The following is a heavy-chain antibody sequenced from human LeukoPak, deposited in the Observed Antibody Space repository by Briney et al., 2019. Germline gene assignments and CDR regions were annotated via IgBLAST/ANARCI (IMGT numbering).Heavy chain of an antibody. CDR1: GGSISSSSYC. V-gene: IGHV4-39*07. CDR2: IYYSGST. Sequence: SETLSLTCTASGGSISSSSYCWGWIRQPPGKGLEWIGSIYYSGSTYYNPSLKSRVTISVDTSKNQFSLKLSPVTAADTAVYYCARVLVSGYFDYWGQGTLVTVSS. D-gene: IGHD4/OR15-4a*01. CDR3: ARVLVSGYFDY. J-gene: IGHJ4*02.